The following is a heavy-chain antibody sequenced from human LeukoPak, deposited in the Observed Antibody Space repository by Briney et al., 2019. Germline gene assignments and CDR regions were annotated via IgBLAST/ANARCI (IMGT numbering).Heavy chain of an antibody. CDR3: ARAFIFMIRGVRRDNWFDP. D-gene: IGHD3-10*01. V-gene: IGHV4-59*12. CDR1: GGSISSYY. Sequence: SETLSLTCTVSGGSISSYYWSWIRQPPGKGLEWIGYIYYSGSTNYNPSLKSRVTISVDTSKNQFSLKLSSVTAADTAVYYCARAFIFMIRGVRRDNWFDPWGQGTLVTVSS. J-gene: IGHJ5*02. CDR2: IYYSGST.